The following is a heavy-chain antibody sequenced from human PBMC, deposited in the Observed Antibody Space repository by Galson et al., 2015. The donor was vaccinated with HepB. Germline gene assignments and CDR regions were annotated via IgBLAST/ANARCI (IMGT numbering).Heavy chain of an antibody. Sequence: SETLSLTCTVSGGSINGFFWGWIRQPPGKGLEWLGYIYYNGNRSYNPSPKSRVSISVDTSNNKFSPRLSSVTAADTAFYHCARMFESYSGTYGVAFDTWGRGTLVTVSS. V-gene: IGHV4-59*01. CDR1: GGSINGFF. J-gene: IGHJ3*02. D-gene: IGHD1-26*01. CDR2: IYYNGNR. CDR3: ARMFESYSGTYGVAFDT.